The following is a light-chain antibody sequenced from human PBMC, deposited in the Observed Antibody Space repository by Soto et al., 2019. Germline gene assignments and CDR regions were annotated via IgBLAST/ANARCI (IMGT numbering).Light chain of an antibody. V-gene: IGKV2-30*02. CDR3: KQGTHWPPYT. Sequence: DVVMTQSPLSLPVTLGQPASISCRSSQSLVHSDGNTSLNWLHQRPVQSPGRLIYKVSNRDSGGPDRFSGSGSDTDFTLTISGVEAEDVGVYYCKQGTHWPPYTFGQGTKLEIK. CDR1: QSLVHSDGNTS. CDR2: KVS. J-gene: IGKJ2*01.